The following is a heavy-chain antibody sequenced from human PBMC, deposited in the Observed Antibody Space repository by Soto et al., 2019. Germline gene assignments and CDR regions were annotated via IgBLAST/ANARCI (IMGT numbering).Heavy chain of an antibody. CDR3: ARDFTAGATYSGPSYYAMDV. D-gene: IGHD1-26*01. Sequence: PGGSLRLSCIGSGFTFGLYEMNWVRQAPGKGLEWLSFISHSGGTIHYADSVKGRFTVSRDNAKNSLYLQMNNLRVEDTAVYYCARDFTAGATYSGPSYYAMDVWGKGTTVTVSS. CDR1: GFTFGLYE. J-gene: IGHJ6*04. V-gene: IGHV3-48*03. CDR2: ISHSGGTI.